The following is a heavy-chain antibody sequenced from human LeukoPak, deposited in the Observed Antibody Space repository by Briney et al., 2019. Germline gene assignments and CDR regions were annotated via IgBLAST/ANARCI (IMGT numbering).Heavy chain of an antibody. CDR2: VNTGGST. J-gene: IGHJ4*02. V-gene: IGHV3-66*01. CDR1: GFTVSSKY. CDR3: ARALYGSGSYSTY. D-gene: IGHD3-10*01. Sequence: PGGSLRLSCAASGFTVSSKYMIWVRQAPGKGLEWVSLVNTGGSTYYADSVKGRFTISRDNSKNTLYLQMNSLRAEDTAVYYCARALYGSGSYSTYWGQGTLVTVSS.